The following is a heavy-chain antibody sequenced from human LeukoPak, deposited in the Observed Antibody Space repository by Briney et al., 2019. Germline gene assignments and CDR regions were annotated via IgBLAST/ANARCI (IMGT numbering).Heavy chain of an antibody. Sequence: PGGSLRLSCAASGFTFSTYGMHWVRQAPGKGLEWVAFIRYDGSNKYYADSVKGRFTISRDNSKNTLYLQMNSLRAEDTAVYYCARQDTAMDMYYFDYWGQGTLVTVSS. D-gene: IGHD5-18*01. J-gene: IGHJ4*02. CDR3: ARQDTAMDMYYFDY. CDR1: GFTFSTYG. V-gene: IGHV3-30*02. CDR2: IRYDGSNK.